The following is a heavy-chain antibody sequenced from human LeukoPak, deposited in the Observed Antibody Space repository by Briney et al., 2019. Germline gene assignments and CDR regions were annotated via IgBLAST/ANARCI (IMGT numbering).Heavy chain of an antibody. Sequence: PSETLSLTCTVSGGSISNYYWSWIRQPPGKGLEWIGYIYYSGSTNYNPSLKSRVTISVDTSKNQFSLKLSSVTAADTALYYCARHNGGYDYWGQGTLVTVSS. V-gene: IGHV4-59*01. CDR3: ARHNGGYDY. CDR1: GGSISNYY. J-gene: IGHJ4*02. D-gene: IGHD2-8*01. CDR2: IYYSGST.